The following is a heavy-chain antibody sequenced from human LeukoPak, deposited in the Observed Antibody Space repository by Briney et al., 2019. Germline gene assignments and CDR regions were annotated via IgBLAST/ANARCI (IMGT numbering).Heavy chain of an antibody. J-gene: IGHJ4*02. V-gene: IGHV4-34*01. CDR1: GGSYSGYY. Sequence: PSETLTLTYAVYGGSYSGYYWSWIRQPPGKGLEWIGEINHSGSTNYNPSLKSRVTISVDTSKNQFSLKLSSVTAADTAVYYCATQLMVRGVISDYWGQGTLVTVSS. CDR3: ATQLMVRGVISDY. D-gene: IGHD3-10*01. CDR2: INHSGST.